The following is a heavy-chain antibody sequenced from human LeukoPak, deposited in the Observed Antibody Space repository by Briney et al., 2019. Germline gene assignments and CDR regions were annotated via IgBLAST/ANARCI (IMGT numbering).Heavy chain of an antibody. CDR3: IRPERRSEAAYPDAFDI. V-gene: IGHV3-73*01. J-gene: IGHJ3*02. D-gene: IGHD6-13*01. Sequence: PGGSLRLSCAASGFTFSGSTMHWVRQPSGKGLEWVGRIRSKVNSYATAYAASVKGRFTISRDDSKNMAYLQMHSLKTEDTAVYYCIRPERRSEAAYPDAFDIWGQGTMVTVSS. CDR1: GFTFSGST. CDR2: IRSKVNSYAT.